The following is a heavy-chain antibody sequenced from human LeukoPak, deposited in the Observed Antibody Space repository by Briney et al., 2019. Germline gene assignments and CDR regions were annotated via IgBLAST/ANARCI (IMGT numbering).Heavy chain of an antibody. J-gene: IGHJ4*02. V-gene: IGHV1-18*01. CDR3: ARVFGYNWNRGYYFGY. Sequence: ASVKVSCKASGGTFSSYAISWVRQAPGQGLEWMGWISAYNGNTNYAQKLQGRVTMTTDTSTSTAYMELRSLRSDDTAVYYCARVFGYNWNRGYYFGYWGQGTLVTVSS. D-gene: IGHD1-20*01. CDR2: ISAYNGNT. CDR1: GGTFSSYA.